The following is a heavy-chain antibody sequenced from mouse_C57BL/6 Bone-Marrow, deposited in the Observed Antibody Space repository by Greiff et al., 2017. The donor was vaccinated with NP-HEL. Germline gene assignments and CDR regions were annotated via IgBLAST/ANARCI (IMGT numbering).Heavy chain of an antibody. CDR1: GYTFTDYN. V-gene: IGHV1-18*01. D-gene: IGHD2-3*01. J-gene: IGHJ3*01. CDR3: AREDGYYGFAY. CDR2: INPNNGGT. Sequence: EVQLQQSGPELVKPGASVKIPCKASGYTFTDYNMDWVKQSHGKSLEWIGDINPNNGGTIYNQKFKGKATLTVDKSSSTAYMELRSLTSEDTAVYYCAREDGYYGFAYWGQGTLVTVSA.